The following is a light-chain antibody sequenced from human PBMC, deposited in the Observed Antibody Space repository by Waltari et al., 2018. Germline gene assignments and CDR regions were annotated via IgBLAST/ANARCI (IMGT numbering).Light chain of an antibody. Sequence: IVMTQSPLSLPVTPGEPASISCRSSRSLLHSNDQNYLEWYFQKPGQSPQLLLYLGSNRASGVPDRCRGRGAGTDFTLEISRVEAEDVGIYFCRQALQTPWTFGQGTKVEIK. CDR1: RSLLHSNDQNY. CDR3: RQALQTPWT. CDR2: LGS. V-gene: IGKV2-28*01. J-gene: IGKJ1*01.